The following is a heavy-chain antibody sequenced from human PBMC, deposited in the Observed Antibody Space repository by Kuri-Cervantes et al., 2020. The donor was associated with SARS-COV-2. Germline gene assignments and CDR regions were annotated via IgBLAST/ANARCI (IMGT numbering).Heavy chain of an antibody. CDR1: GYTLTELS. CDR2: FDPEDGET. CDR3: AKDGYGDSPYYYYMDV. J-gene: IGHJ6*03. D-gene: IGHD4-17*01. V-gene: IGHV1-24*01. Sequence: ASVKVSCKVSGYTLTELSMHWVRQAPGKGLEWMGGFDPEDGETIYAQKFQGRVTMTEDTSTDTAYMELSSLRAEDTALYYCAKDGYGDSPYYYYMDVWGKGTTVTVSS.